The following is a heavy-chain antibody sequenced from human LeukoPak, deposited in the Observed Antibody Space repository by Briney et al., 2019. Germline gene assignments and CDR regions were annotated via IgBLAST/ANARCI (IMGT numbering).Heavy chain of an antibody. J-gene: IGHJ4*02. CDR2: ISYSGIT. V-gene: IGHV4-59*01. D-gene: IGHD3-22*01. Sequence: PSETLSLTCTVSGGSISTYYWSWIRQPPGKGLEWLGYISYSGITSYNPSLKSRVTMSVDTSKNQFSLKLTSVIAADTAVYYCARYYYDSSVYYYYLDYWGQGTLVTVSS. CDR1: GGSISTYY. CDR3: ARYYYDSSVYYYYLDY.